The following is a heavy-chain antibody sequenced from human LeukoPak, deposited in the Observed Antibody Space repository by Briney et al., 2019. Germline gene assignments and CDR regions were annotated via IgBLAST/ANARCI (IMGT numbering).Heavy chain of an antibody. V-gene: IGHV4-34*01. CDR1: GVPFSGYY. Sequence: SETLSLTCAVYGVPFSGYYWSWIRQPPGKGLEWIGEINHSGSTNYNPSLKSRVTISVDTSKNQFSLKLSSVTAADTAVYYCARANPSGVDTYGMDVWGQGTTVTVSS. CDR2: INHSGST. J-gene: IGHJ6*02. CDR3: ARANPSGVDTYGMDV. D-gene: IGHD3-10*01.